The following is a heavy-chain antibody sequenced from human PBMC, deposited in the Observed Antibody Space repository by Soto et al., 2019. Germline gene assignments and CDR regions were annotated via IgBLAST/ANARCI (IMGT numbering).Heavy chain of an antibody. J-gene: IGHJ6*02. CDR1: GYSFTNYD. V-gene: IGHV1-8*01. D-gene: IGHD2-2*01. CDR2: INPDSDNT. CDR3: ARGRRYCTTTSCYPPALFPYGMDV. Sequence: ASVKVSCKTSGYSFTNYDINWVRQAAGQGLEWMGWINPDSDNTGYAQKFQGRVTMTRDTSISTAYMELNSLRSEDTAVYYCARGRRYCTTTSCYPPALFPYGMDVWGQGTTVTVSS.